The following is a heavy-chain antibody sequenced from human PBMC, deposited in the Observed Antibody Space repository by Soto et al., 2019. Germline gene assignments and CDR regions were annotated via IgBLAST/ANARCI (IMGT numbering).Heavy chain of an antibody. Sequence: PGGSLRLSCAASGFSVNSNYMSWVRQAPGKGLEWVSIIYSGGSIYYADSVKGRFTISRDNFKNTLYLQMNSLGAEDTAVYYCARDERGVEYYDILTGSNGMDVWGQGTTVTVSS. CDR1: GFSVNSNY. V-gene: IGHV3-66*01. J-gene: IGHJ6*02. D-gene: IGHD3-9*01. CDR2: IYSGGSI. CDR3: ARDERGVEYYDILTGSNGMDV.